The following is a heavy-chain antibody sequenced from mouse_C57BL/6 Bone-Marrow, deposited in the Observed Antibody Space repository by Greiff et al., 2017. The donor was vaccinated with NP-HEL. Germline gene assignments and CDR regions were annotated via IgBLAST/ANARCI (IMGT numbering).Heavy chain of an antibody. D-gene: IGHD1-1*01. Sequence: QVRLQQSGPGLVQPSQSLSITCAVSGFSLTSYGVHWVRQPPGKGLEWLGVIWSGGSTDYNAAFISRRSISKDNSKSQVFFKMNSLQADDTAIYYCAKDYYGSMFAYWGQGTLVTVSA. CDR2: IWSGGST. CDR1: GFSLTSYG. V-gene: IGHV2-4*01. J-gene: IGHJ3*01. CDR3: AKDYYGSMFAY.